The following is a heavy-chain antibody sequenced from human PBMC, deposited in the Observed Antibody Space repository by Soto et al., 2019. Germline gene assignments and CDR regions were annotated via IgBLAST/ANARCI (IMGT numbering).Heavy chain of an antibody. CDR1: GGSISSYY. J-gene: IGHJ6*02. V-gene: IGHV4-59*08. D-gene: IGHD2-2*02. CDR2: IYYSGST. Sequence: SETLSLTCTVSGGSISSYYWSWIRQPPGKGLEWIGYIYYSGSTNYNPSLKSRVTISVDTSKNQFSLKLSSVTAADTAVYYCARVKGGYCSSTSCHTYYYYYGMDVWGQGTTVTVSS. CDR3: ARVKGGYCSSTSCHTYYYYYGMDV.